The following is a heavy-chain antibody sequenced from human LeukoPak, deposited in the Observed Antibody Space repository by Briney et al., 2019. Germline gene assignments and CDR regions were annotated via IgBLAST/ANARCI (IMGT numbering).Heavy chain of an antibody. CDR2: ISAYNGNT. J-gene: IGHJ6*03. CDR1: GYTFTNYG. V-gene: IGHV1-18*01. D-gene: IGHD6-19*01. CDR3: ARGGAVAGTANYYYMDV. Sequence: ASVKVSCKASGYTFTNYGISWVRQAPGQGLEWMGWISAYNGNTNYAQKLQGRVTMTTDTSTSTAYMELRSLRSDDTAVYYCARGGAVAGTANYYYMDVWGKGTTVTVSS.